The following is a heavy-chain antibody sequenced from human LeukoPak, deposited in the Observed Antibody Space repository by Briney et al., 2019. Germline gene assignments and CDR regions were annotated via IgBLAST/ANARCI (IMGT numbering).Heavy chain of an antibody. Sequence: SETLSLTCAVHGESFSGYYWSWIRHPPGKGLECIGQIYHSGSTNYNPSLKSLVTISVDTSKNQFSLKLSSVTAADTAVYYCARDGSGGYYYFDYWGQGTLVTVSS. J-gene: IGHJ4*02. CDR2: IYHSGST. CDR1: GESFSGYY. D-gene: IGHD6-19*01. CDR3: ARDGSGGYYYFDY. V-gene: IGHV4-34*01.